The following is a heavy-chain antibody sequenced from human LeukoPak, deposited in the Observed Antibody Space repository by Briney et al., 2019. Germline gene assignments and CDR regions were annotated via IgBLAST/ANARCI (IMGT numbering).Heavy chain of an antibody. D-gene: IGHD1-26*01. CDR3: AKDPGGSYSQGY. J-gene: IGHJ4*02. V-gene: IGHV3-23*01. CDR1: GFIFRNYG. CDR2: ISGSGGST. Sequence: PGGSLRLSCAASGFIFRNYGMNWVRQAPGKGLEWVSAISGSGGSTYYADSVKGRFTISRDNSKNTLYLQMNSLRAEDTAVYYCAKDPGGSYSQGYWGQGTLVTVSS.